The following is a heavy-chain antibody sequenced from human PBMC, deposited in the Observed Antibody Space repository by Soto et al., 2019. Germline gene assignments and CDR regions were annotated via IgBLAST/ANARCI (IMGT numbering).Heavy chain of an antibody. Sequence: SVSLSLTCFLSGGSVTSHHWSWLRQFPGQGLEWIAYTSYTGNTNYNRSLQSLVTISLDTSKNHLSLKLTSMTAADTAVYYCARDMHAGFTHYFAPWGQGTLVTVSS. CDR1: GGSVTSHH. J-gene: IGHJ5*02. D-gene: IGHD1-26*01. V-gene: IGHV4-59*02. CDR2: TSYTGNT. CDR3: ARDMHAGFTHYFAP.